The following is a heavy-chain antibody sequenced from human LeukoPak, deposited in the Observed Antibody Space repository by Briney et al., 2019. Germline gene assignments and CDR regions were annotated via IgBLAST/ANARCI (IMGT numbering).Heavy chain of an antibody. Sequence: QPGGSLRLSCAASGFTFRSYEMNWVRQAPGKGLEWVSYISGSGSTIYYADSVKGRFTISRDNAKNSLYLQMNSLRAGDTAVYYCATFIIGPTIDYWGQGTLVTVSS. D-gene: IGHD3-10*01. CDR2: ISGSGSTI. V-gene: IGHV3-48*03. CDR1: GFTFRSYE. CDR3: ATFIIGPTIDY. J-gene: IGHJ4*02.